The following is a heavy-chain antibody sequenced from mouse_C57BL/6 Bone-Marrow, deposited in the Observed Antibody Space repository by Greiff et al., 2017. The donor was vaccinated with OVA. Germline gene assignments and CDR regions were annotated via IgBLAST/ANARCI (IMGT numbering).Heavy chain of an antibody. CDR1: GYTFTDYY. D-gene: IGHD1-1*01. Sequence: VQLQQSGPELVKPGASVKISCKASGYTFTDYYMNWVKQSHGKSLEWIGDINPNNGGTSYNQKFKGKATLTVDKSSSTAYMELRSLTSEDSAVYYCARDYGSSYVFDYWGQGTTLTVSS. CDR3: ARDYGSSYVFDY. CDR2: INPNNGGT. V-gene: IGHV1-26*01. J-gene: IGHJ2*01.